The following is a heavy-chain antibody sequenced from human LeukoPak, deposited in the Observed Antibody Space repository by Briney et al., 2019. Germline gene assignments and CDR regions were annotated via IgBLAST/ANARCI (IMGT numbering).Heavy chain of an antibody. J-gene: IGHJ4*02. Sequence: GGSLRLSCVVSGFTLPYGMSWVRQAPGKGLEWVSYVSATGYTTSHADSVKGRFTISRDNAKNTVFLQMDSLRADDTAVYYCAKGAVGKTESSGYPPHFDYWGQGTLVTVSS. CDR3: AKGAVGKTESSGYPPHFDY. D-gene: IGHD3-22*01. CDR2: VSATGYTT. V-gene: IGHV3-23*01. CDR1: GFTLPYG.